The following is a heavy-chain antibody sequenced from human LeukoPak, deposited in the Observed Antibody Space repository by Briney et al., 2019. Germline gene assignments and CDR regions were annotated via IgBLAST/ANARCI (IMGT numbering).Heavy chain of an antibody. Sequence: SQTLSLTCTVSGDSISSGSYYWSWIRQPAGKGLEWIGRIYTSGSTNYNPSLKSRVTMSVDTSKNQFSLKLSSVTAADTAVYYCARTAPNYDILTGYPYYYYMDVWGKGTTVTVSS. J-gene: IGHJ6*03. CDR2: IYTSGST. V-gene: IGHV4-61*02. CDR3: ARTAPNYDILTGYPYYYYMDV. CDR1: GDSISSGSYY. D-gene: IGHD3-9*01.